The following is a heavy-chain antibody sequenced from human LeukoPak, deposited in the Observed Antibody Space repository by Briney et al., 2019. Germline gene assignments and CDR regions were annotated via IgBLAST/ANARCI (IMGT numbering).Heavy chain of an antibody. J-gene: IGHJ4*02. V-gene: IGHV4-59*08. D-gene: IGHD7-27*01. CDR2: IYSSGRT. CDR3: ARHTSYRNWGDFDY. Sequence: PSETLSLTCTVSGGSISGYYWSWIRQPPGKGLEYIGYIYSSGRTNYSPSLKGRVTMSVDTSKNQVSLRVTSVTAADTAVYYCARHTSYRNWGDFDYWGQGTLVTVSS. CDR1: GGSISGYY.